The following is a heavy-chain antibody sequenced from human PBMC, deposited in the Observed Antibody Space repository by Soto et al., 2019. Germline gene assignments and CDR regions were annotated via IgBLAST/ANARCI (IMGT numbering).Heavy chain of an antibody. Sequence: EVQLLESGGGLVQPGGSLRLSCAASGFTFNNYAMTWVRQAPGKGLEWVSAISGGGDTTSYADSVKGRFTVSRDGSKTPLYLKRGGGRAEDPALYYCAKGRGGSGSLPPRVDFWGQGTLVTFSS. CDR2: ISGGGDTT. D-gene: IGHD3-10*01. CDR3: AKGRGGSGSLPPRVDF. V-gene: IGHV3-23*01. CDR1: GFTFNNYA. J-gene: IGHJ4*02.